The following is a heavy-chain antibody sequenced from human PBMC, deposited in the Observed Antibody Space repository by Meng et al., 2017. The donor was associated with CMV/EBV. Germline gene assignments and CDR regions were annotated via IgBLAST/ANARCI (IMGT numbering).Heavy chain of an antibody. V-gene: IGHV3-66*01. CDR2: IYSGGST. CDR3: ARGMGSITGTSVTDY. D-gene: IGHD1-20*01. Sequence: VQLVASVGGLVQPGGSLRLSWAASGLTVSSNYMSWVRQAPGKGLEWVSVIYSGGSTYYADSVKGRFTISRDNSKNTLYLQMNSLRAEDTAVYYCARGMGSITGTSVTDYWGQGTLVTVSS. J-gene: IGHJ4*02. CDR1: GLTVSSNY.